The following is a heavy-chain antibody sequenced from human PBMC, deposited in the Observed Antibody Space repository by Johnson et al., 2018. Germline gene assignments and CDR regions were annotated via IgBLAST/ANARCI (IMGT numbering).Heavy chain of an antibody. CDR3: ARDGIGEAGLHFDY. V-gene: IGHV3-21*01. CDR2: IRGSSSSI. Sequence: VQLVQSGGGLVKXGGSLRLXCEASGFNFDVYHVNWVRQAPGKGLEWVSTIRGSSSSIYYADSVKGRVTISRDNAKESLYLEMNSLRAEDTAIYYCARDGIGEAGLHFDYWGQGTLVTVSS. D-gene: IGHD6-13*01. CDR1: GFNFDVYH. J-gene: IGHJ4*02.